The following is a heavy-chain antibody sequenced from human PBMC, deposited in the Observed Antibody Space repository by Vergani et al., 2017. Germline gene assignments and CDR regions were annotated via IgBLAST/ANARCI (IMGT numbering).Heavy chain of an antibody. CDR1: GYSFTRYW. D-gene: IGHD2-2*01. Sequence: EVQLVQSGAEVKKPGESLKISCKGSGYSFTRYWIGWVRQMPGKGLEWMGIIYPGDSDTRYSPSFQGQVTISADKSISTAYLQLSSLKASDTAMYYCATGYCSSTSCFGWNWFDPWGQGTLVTVSS. J-gene: IGHJ5*02. V-gene: IGHV5-51*03. CDR3: ATGYCSSTSCFGWNWFDP. CDR2: IYPGDSDT.